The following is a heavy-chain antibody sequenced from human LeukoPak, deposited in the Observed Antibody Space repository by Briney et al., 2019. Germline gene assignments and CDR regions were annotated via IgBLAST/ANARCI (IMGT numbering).Heavy chain of an antibody. D-gene: IGHD5-18*01. CDR1: GFTFSSYW. CDR3: ARQYSYGFRKRFDP. V-gene: IGHV3-7*01. Sequence: GGSLRLSCAASGFTFSSYWMSWVRQAPGKGLEWVANIKQDGSEKYYVDSVKGRLTISRDNAKNSLYLQMNSLRAEDTAVYYCARQYSYGFRKRFDPWGQGTLVTVSS. J-gene: IGHJ5*02. CDR2: IKQDGSEK.